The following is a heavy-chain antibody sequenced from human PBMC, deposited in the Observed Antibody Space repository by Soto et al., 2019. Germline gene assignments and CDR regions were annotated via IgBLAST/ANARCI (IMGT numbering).Heavy chain of an antibody. D-gene: IGHD3-3*01. CDR3: ARERGPVLRFLEWPLSDAFDI. V-gene: IGHV4-34*01. CDR1: GGSFSGYY. CDR2: INHSGST. Sequence: SETLSLTCAVYGGSFSGYYWSWIRQPPGKGLGWIGEINHSGSTNYNPSLKSRVTISVDTSKNQFSLKLSSVTAADTAVYYCARERGPVLRFLEWPLSDAFDIWGQGTMVTVSS. J-gene: IGHJ3*02.